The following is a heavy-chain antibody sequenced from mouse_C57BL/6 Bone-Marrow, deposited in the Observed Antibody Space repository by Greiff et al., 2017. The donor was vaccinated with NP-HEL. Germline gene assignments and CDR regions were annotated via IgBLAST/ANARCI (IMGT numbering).Heavy chain of an antibody. CDR3: ARRGGPWFAY. Sequence: QVQLQQPGAELVRPGTSVKLSCKASGYTFTSSWMHWVKQRPGQGLEWIGVIDPSDSYTNYNQKFKGKATLTVDTSSSTAYMQLSSLTSEDSAVYYCARRGGPWFAYWGQGTLVTVSA. CDR1: GYTFTSSW. CDR2: IDPSDSYT. V-gene: IGHV1-59*01. J-gene: IGHJ3*01.